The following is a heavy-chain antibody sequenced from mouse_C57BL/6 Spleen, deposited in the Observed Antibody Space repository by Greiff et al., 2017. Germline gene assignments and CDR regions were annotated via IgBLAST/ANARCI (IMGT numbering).Heavy chain of an antibody. V-gene: IGHV5-16*01. Sequence: EVKVVESEGGLVQPGSSMKLSCTASGFTFSDYYMAWVRQVPEKGLEWVANINYDGSSTYYLDSLKSRFIISRDTAKNILYLQMSSLKSEDTATYYCAREWYYGSKDWDFDVWGTGTTVTVSS. CDR2: INYDGSST. D-gene: IGHD1-1*01. CDR1: GFTFSDYY. CDR3: AREWYYGSKDWDFDV. J-gene: IGHJ1*03.